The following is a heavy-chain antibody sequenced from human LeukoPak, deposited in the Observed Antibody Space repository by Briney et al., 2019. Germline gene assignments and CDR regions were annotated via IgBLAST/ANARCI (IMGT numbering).Heavy chain of an antibody. V-gene: IGHV3-53*01. J-gene: IGHJ6*02. CDR1: GFTVSSNY. CDR3: ASTQLGGGYYYYGMDV. Sequence: AGGSLRLSCAASGFTVSSNYMSWVRQAPGKGLEWVSVIYSGGSTYYADSVKGRFTISRDNSKNTLYLQMNSLRAEDTAVYYCASTQLGGGYYYYGMDVWGQGTTVTVSS. CDR2: IYSGGST. D-gene: IGHD1-1*01.